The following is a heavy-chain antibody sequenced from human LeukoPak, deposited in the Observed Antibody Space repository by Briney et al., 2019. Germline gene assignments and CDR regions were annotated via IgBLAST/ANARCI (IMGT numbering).Heavy chain of an antibody. CDR3: TRDSGTYNWLDP. CDR1: GFTFSDSP. J-gene: IGHJ5*02. V-gene: IGHV3-73*01. D-gene: IGHD1-26*01. Sequence: GGSLRLFCAASGFTFSDSPIHWVGQASGKGLEWIGLMEKELNGYATAYAASVRGRFTISRDDSQNTAYLQMDSLKTEDTALYYCTRDSGTYNWLDPWGQGTLVTVSS. CDR2: MEKELNGYAT.